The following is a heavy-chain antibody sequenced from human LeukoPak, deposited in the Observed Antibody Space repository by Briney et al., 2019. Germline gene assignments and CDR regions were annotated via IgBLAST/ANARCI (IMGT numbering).Heavy chain of an antibody. D-gene: IGHD3-10*01. CDR1: GGSFSGYY. V-gene: IGHV4-34*01. J-gene: IGHJ4*02. CDR2: INHSGST. CDR3: AREEVRGVGSDY. Sequence: PSETLSLTCAVYGGSFSGYYWSWIRQPPGKGLEWIREINHSGSTNYNPSLKSRVTISVDTSKNQFSLKLSSVTAADTAVYYCAREEVRGVGSDYRGQGTLVTVSS.